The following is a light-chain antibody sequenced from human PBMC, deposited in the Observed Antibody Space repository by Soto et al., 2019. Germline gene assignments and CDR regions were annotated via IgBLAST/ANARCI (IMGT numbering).Light chain of an antibody. V-gene: IGKV3-20*01. Sequence: EIVLTQSPGTLSLSPGERATLSCRASQRVGRNYLAWYQQKPSQAPRLLIYGASSRATGIPDRFSGSGSGTDLTLTISRLEPEDFAVYYCQQYDNSPLTFGQGTKVEIK. CDR1: QRVGRNY. J-gene: IGKJ1*01. CDR2: GAS. CDR3: QQYDNSPLT.